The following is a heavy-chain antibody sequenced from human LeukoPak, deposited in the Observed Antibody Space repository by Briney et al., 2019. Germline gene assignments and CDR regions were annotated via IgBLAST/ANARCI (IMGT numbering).Heavy chain of an antibody. CDR1: GGSISSYY. CDR3: ARDRRDYYDSSGYYDNVDAFDI. D-gene: IGHD3-22*01. Sequence: SQTLSLTCTVSGGSISSYYWSWIRQPAGKGLEWIGRIYTSGSTNYNPSLKSRVTMSVDTSKNQFSLKLSSVTAADTAVYYCARDRRDYYDSSGYYDNVDAFDIWGQGTMVTVSS. CDR2: IYTSGST. J-gene: IGHJ3*02. V-gene: IGHV4-4*07.